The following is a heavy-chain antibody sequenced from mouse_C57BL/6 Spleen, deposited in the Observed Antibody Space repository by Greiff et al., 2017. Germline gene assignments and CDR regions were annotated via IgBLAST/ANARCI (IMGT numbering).Heavy chain of an antibody. CDR1: GFSLTSYG. Sequence: VQRVESGPGLVAPSQSLSITCTVSGFSLTSYGVDWVRQSPGKGLEWLGVIWGVGSTNYKSALKPRLSISKDNSKSHVFLKMNSLQTDDTAMYYCAISNYDYYAMDYWGQGTSVTVSS. D-gene: IGHD2-5*01. V-gene: IGHV2-6*01. CDR2: IWGVGST. J-gene: IGHJ4*01. CDR3: AISNYDYYAMDY.